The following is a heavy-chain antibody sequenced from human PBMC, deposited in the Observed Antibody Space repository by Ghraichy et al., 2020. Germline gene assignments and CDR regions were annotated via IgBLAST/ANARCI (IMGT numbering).Heavy chain of an antibody. J-gene: IGHJ5*02. D-gene: IGHD3-10*01. CDR1: GGSISSYY. CDR3: ERHADYYHGWGSLFWFDP. CDR2: IYYSGST. V-gene: IGHV4-59*08. Sequence: SETLSLTCTVSGGSISSYYWSWIRQPPGKGLEWIGYIYYSGSTNYNPSLKSRVTISVDTSKNQFSLKLSSGTAADTAVYYCERHADYYHGWGSLFWFDPWGQGTLVTVSS.